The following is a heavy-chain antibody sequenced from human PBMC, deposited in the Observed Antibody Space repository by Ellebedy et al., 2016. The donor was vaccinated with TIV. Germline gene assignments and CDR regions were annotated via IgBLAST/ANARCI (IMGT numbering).Heavy chain of an antibody. V-gene: IGHV3-33*01. J-gene: IGHJ4*02. CDR2: IWYDGSNR. Sequence: GESLKIPXVASGLKFRTDGMTWVRQAPGKGLEWVAVIWYDGSNRNYAESVKGRFTVSRDNSKSTLYLQMNSLRVDDTAVYYCARDGGDYWGQGTLVTVSS. CDR1: GLKFRTDG. CDR3: ARDGGDY.